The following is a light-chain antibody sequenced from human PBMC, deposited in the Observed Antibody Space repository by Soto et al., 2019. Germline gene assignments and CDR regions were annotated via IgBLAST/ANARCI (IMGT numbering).Light chain of an antibody. Sequence: DIQMTQSPSTLSASVGDRVTITCRASQSISSWLAWYQQKPGKAPKLLIYKASSLESGVPSRFSGSGSGTDFSLTISSLQPEDFAAYHCQQLYTLPFTFGQGTRLAIK. CDR2: KAS. CDR3: QQLYTLPFT. CDR1: QSISSW. V-gene: IGKV1-5*03. J-gene: IGKJ5*01.